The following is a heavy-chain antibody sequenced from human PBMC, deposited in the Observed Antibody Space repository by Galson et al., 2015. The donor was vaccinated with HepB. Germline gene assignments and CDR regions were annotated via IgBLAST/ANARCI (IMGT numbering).Heavy chain of an antibody. J-gene: IGHJ4*02. V-gene: IGHV1-2*02. CDR3: ARALLGYCSYGMCFPPFAC. Sequence: SVKVSCKASGNTFTDYYIHWVRQAPGQGLEWMGWINPDTSGTNFAQKFQSRVTMTRDTSISTAFMELNRLRSDDTAGYYCARALLGYCSYGMCFPPFACWGQGTLVTVSS. CDR2: INPDTSGT. D-gene: IGHD2-8*01. CDR1: GNTFTDYY.